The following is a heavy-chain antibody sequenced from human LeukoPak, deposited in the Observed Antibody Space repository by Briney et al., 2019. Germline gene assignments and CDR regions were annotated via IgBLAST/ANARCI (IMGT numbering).Heavy chain of an antibody. J-gene: IGHJ4*02. V-gene: IGHV3-23*01. CDR2: IIGSGGST. D-gene: IGHD3-16*01. CDR1: GFTFSSYA. Sequence: GGSLRLSCAASGFTFSSYAMSWVRQAPGKGLELVSFIIGSGGSTYYADSVKGRFTISRDNSKNTLYLQMNSLRAEETDVYFCATTPSEGDQVLDYWGQGTLVTVSS. CDR3: ATTPSEGDQVLDY.